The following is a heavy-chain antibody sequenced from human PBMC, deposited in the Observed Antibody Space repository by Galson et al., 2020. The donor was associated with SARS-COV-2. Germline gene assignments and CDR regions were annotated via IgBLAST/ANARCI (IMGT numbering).Heavy chain of an antibody. D-gene: IGHD1-26*01. CDR2: RT. CDR1: GGSMSSYY. CDR3: AATRAPHSVLNAFHI. Sequence: SETLSLTCTVSGGSMSSYYWSWIRQPPGKGLEWIGYRTYYNPSLKSRVTISVDTSKKQFSLNLSSVSAVDTAVYFCAATRAPHSVLNAFHIWGQGTMVTVSS. J-gene: IGHJ3*02. V-gene: IGHV4-59*01.